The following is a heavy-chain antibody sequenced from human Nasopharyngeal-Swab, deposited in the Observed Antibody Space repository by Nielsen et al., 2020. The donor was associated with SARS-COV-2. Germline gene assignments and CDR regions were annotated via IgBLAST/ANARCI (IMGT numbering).Heavy chain of an antibody. CDR2: IKEDGSET. Sequence: GGSLRLSCAASGFTFSDYYMTWVRQAPGKGLEWVANIKEDGSETNYVESVKGRFTISRDNAKNSLYLQMNSLRAEDTAVYHCARDRYSSEWGQGSLVTVSS. V-gene: IGHV3-7*01. D-gene: IGHD6-19*01. CDR3: ARDRYSSE. CDR1: GFTFSDYY. J-gene: IGHJ4*02.